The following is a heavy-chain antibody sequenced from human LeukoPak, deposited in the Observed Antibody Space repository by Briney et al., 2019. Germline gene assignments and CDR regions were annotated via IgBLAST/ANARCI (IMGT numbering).Heavy chain of an antibody. D-gene: IGHD3-10*01. J-gene: IGHJ4*02. Sequence: GGSLTLSCVASGFTFHDYAMSWVRQVPGKGLEWVSLISGDGGSASYAGSVKGRFTISRDNSKNSLYLQMNSLRTEDTAFYYCAKASSGSSSRPVDYWGQGTLVTVSS. CDR1: GFTFHDYA. CDR2: ISGDGGSA. V-gene: IGHV3-43*02. CDR3: AKASSGSSSRPVDY.